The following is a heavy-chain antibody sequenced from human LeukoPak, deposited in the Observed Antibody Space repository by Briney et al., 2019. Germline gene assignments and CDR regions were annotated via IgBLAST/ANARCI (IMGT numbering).Heavy chain of an antibody. Sequence: SETLSLTCTVSGGSMTSYYWNWIRQPAGRGLEWIGRIYSSGSTNYNPSLKSRVTMSVGTSNNQFSLNLTSVTAADTAVYYCARDGDDYGDYPNWFDPWGQGTLATVSS. J-gene: IGHJ5*02. CDR3: ARDGDDYGDYPNWFDP. D-gene: IGHD4-17*01. CDR2: IYSSGST. V-gene: IGHV4-4*07. CDR1: GGSMTSYY.